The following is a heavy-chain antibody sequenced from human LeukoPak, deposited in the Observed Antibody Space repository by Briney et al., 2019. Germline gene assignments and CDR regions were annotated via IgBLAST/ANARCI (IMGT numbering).Heavy chain of an antibody. CDR2: IHHSGST. CDR3: ARDVLR. Sequence: SETLSLTCAVSGASISSSYWWSWVRQPPGKGLEWIGEIHHSGSTKYNPSLKSRVTISVDKSKNQFSLKLNSVTAADTAVYYCARDVLRWGQGTLVTVSS. CDR1: GASISSSYW. V-gene: IGHV4-4*02. J-gene: IGHJ4*02.